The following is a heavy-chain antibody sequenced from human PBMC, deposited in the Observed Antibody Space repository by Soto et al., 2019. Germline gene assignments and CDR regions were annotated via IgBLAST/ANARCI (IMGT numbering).Heavy chain of an antibody. CDR3: ARAGLRTLEWARNY. D-gene: IGHD3-3*01. J-gene: IGHJ4*02. Sequence: GASVKVSCKASRYTFTDYYMHWVRQPPGQGLEWMGWIHPNSGVTKFPQKFQGRVIMTRDTSISTVYMELGRLTSDDTAVYYCARAGLRTLEWARNYWGQGTMVTVSS. CDR1: RYTFTDYY. V-gene: IGHV1-2*02. CDR2: IHPNSGVT.